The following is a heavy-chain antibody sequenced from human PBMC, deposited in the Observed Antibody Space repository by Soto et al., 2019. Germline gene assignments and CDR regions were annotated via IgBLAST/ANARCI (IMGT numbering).Heavy chain of an antibody. V-gene: IGHV4-30-4*01. Sequence: PSETLSLTCTVSGGSISSGDYYWSWIRQPPGKGLEWIGYIYYSGSTYYNPSLKSRVTISVDTSKNQFSLKLSSVTAADTAVYYCARSYYYDSSGLDYWGQGTPVTVSS. CDR1: GGSISSGDYY. CDR3: ARSYYYDSSGLDY. J-gene: IGHJ4*02. D-gene: IGHD3-22*01. CDR2: IYYSGST.